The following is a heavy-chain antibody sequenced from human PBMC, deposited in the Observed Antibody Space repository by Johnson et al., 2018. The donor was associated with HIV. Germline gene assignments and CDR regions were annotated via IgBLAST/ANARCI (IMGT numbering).Heavy chain of an antibody. CDR2: ISFDGRNK. D-gene: IGHD4-23*01. J-gene: IGHJ3*01. CDR3: ARNTEDRVYGGVSNGAFDL. CDR1: GFTFSTYA. Sequence: QVQLVESGGGLIQPGGSLRLSCAASGFTFSTYAMHWVRQAPGKGLEWVAVISFDGRNKFYADSARGRFTLSRDNSKNTLYLQVNSLKPEDTAVYYCARNTEDRVYGGVSNGAFDLWGQGTVVTVSS. V-gene: IGHV3-30*04.